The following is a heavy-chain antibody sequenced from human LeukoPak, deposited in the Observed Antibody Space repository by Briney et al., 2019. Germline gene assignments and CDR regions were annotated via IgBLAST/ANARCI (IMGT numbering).Heavy chain of an antibody. Sequence: ASVKVSCKASGYTFTGYYMHWVRQAPGQGLEWMGWINPNSGGTNYAQKFQGRVTMTRGTSISTAYMELSRLRSDDTAVYYCAREHRQLEINNWFDPWGQGTLVTVSS. CDR2: INPNSGGT. CDR3: AREHRQLEINNWFDP. D-gene: IGHD6-13*01. CDR1: GYTFTGYY. J-gene: IGHJ5*02. V-gene: IGHV1-2*02.